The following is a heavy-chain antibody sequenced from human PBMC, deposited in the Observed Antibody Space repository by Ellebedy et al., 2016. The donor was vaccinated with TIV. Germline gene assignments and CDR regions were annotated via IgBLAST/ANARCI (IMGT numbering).Heavy chain of an antibody. CDR1: GFSISAYW. Sequence: GGPLRLSXAASGFSISAYWMHWVRQAPGKGLVWVSRIKNDGSTVSYADSVKGRFTVSRDNAKNTLYLQMNSLRVEDTAVYHCARSDWFDPWGQGTLVTVSS. J-gene: IGHJ5*02. CDR3: ARSDWFDP. CDR2: IKNDGSTV. V-gene: IGHV3-74*01.